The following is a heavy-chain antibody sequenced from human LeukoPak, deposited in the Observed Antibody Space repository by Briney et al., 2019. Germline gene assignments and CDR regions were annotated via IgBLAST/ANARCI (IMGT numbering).Heavy chain of an antibody. Sequence: GASVKVSCRASGYTFTSYYMHWVRQAPGQGLEWMGIINPSGGSTSYAQKFQGRVTMTRDMSTSTVYMELSSLRSEDTAVYYCARDGVRWDKAFDIWGQGTMVTVSS. V-gene: IGHV1-46*01. J-gene: IGHJ3*02. D-gene: IGHD1-26*01. CDR1: GYTFTSYY. CDR3: ARDGVRWDKAFDI. CDR2: INPSGGST.